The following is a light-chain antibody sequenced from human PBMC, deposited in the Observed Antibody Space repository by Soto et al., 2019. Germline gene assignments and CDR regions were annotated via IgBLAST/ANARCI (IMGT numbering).Light chain of an antibody. J-gene: IGKJ2*01. CDR3: QQSYSTPYT. Sequence: DIQMTQSPSSLSASVGDRVTITCRASQSISNYLNWYQQKPGKAPKLLIYAASSLQSGVPSRFSGSGSGTDFTLTVSSLQPEEFATYYCQQSYSTPYTFGQGTKLEI. V-gene: IGKV1-39*01. CDR1: QSISNY. CDR2: AAS.